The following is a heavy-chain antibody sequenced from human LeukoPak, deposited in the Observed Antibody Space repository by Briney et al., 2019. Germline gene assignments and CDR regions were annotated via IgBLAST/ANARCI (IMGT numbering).Heavy chain of an antibody. J-gene: IGHJ4*02. V-gene: IGHV3-30*03. CDR1: GFTFSSYG. CDR3: RCGYDSSGYYYFDY. D-gene: IGHD3-22*01. Sequence: GGSLRLSCAASGFTFSSYGMHWVRQAPGKGLEWVAVISYDGSNKYYADSVKGRFTISRDNSKNTLYLQMNSLRAEDTAVYYCRCGYDSSGYYYFDYWGQGTLVTVSS. CDR2: ISYDGSNK.